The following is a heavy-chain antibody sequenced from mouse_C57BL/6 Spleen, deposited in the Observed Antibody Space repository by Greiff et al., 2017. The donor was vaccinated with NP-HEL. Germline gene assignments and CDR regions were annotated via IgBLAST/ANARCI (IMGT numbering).Heavy chain of an antibody. D-gene: IGHD2-4*01. Sequence: EVKLVESGGGLVKPGGSLKLSCAASGFTFSSYTMSWVRQTPEKRLEWVATISGGGGNTYYPDSVKGRFTISRDNAKNTLYLQMSSLRSEDTALYYCARSYDYDGDYYAMDYWGQGTSVTVSS. CDR1: GFTFSSYT. V-gene: IGHV5-9*01. CDR2: ISGGGGNT. J-gene: IGHJ4*01. CDR3: ARSYDYDGDYYAMDY.